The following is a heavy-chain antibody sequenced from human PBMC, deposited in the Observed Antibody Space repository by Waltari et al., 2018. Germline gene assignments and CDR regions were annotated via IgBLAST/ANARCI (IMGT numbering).Heavy chain of an antibody. Sequence: VQLQQWGGGLLMPTATRSLSWAVYGGSFSGYYWSWIRQPPGTGLEWIGEINHSGSTNYNPSLKSRVIISVDTSKNQFSLKLSSVTAADTAVYYCASGPSGYFDLWGRGTLVTVSS. V-gene: IGHV4-34*01. CDR1: GGSFSGYY. CDR2: INHSGST. J-gene: IGHJ2*01. CDR3: ASGPSGYFDL.